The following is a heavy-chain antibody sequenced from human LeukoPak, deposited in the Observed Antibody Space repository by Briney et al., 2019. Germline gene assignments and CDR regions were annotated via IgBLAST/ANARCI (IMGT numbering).Heavy chain of an antibody. V-gene: IGHV3-66*01. D-gene: IGHD1-14*01. CDR1: GFNVSNNY. CDR3: ARATGALRPWDF. Sequence: PGGSLRLSCAVSGFNVSNNYMSWVRQPPGKGLEWVSIIYTGGTTYFADSVKGRFTVYRDNSKNTLYLQMNSLRAEDTAVYYCARATGALRPWDFWGQGTLVTVSS. J-gene: IGHJ4*02. CDR2: IYTGGTT.